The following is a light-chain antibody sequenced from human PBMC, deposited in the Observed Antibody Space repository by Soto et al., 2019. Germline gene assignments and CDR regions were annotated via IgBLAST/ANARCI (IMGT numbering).Light chain of an antibody. J-gene: IGLJ1*01. CDR1: SGHSSYA. CDR3: QTWGTGIHV. Sequence: QLMLTQSPSASASLGASVKLTCTLSSGHSSYAIAWHQQQPEKGPRYLMKLNNDGSHSKGDGIPDRFSGSSSGAERYLIISSLQSEDEADYYCQTWGTGIHVFGTGTKVTVL. V-gene: IGLV4-69*01. CDR2: LNNDGSH.